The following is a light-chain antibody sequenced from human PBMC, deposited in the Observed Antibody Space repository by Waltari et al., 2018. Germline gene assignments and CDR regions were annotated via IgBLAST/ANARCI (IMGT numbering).Light chain of an antibody. CDR3: QQTYSAPRT. V-gene: IGKV1-39*01. Sequence: DIQMTQSPPSLSASVGDRVTITCLASQSISNYLNWYQQKPGKAPKLLIYAASRLQSGVPPRFSGSGSETDFTLTISSLQPEDFATYYCQQTYSAPRTFGQGTKLEI. CDR1: QSISNY. J-gene: IGKJ2*01. CDR2: AAS.